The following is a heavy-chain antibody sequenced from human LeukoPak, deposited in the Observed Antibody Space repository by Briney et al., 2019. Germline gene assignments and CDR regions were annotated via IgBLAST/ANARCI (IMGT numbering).Heavy chain of an antibody. Sequence: GESLKISCKGSGYSFTSYWIGWVRQKPGKGLEWMGVIYPADSDTRYNPSFQGQVTVSADKSISPAYLHWSSLQASDSGVYYCARQHYYDNSGFDYWGQGTQVTVSS. CDR2: IYPADSDT. CDR1: GYSFTSYW. J-gene: IGHJ4*02. CDR3: ARQHYYDNSGFDY. D-gene: IGHD3-22*01. V-gene: IGHV5-51*01.